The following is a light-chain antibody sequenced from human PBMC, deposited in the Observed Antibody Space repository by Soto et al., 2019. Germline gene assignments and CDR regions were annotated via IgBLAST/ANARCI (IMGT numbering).Light chain of an antibody. CDR1: QSVNNNY. J-gene: IGKJ1*01. CDR2: GAS. Sequence: ENVLTQSPDTLSLSPGEEATLSCRASQSVNNNYLAWYQQIPGQPPRLLIYGASSRATGIPDRFSGRGSGTDFTLTISRLEPEDFSVYYCQQYAIFPRTLGQGTKVDIK. CDR3: QQYAIFPRT. V-gene: IGKV3-20*01.